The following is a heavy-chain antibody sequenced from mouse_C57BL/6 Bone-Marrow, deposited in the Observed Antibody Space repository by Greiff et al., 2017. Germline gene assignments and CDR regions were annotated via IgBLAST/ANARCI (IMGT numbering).Heavy chain of an antibody. CDR2: FPPYNDDT. D-gene: IGHD1-1*01. CDR1: GYTFTTSP. V-gene: IGHV1-47*01. Sequence: VPLQESGAELVKPGASVKMSCKASGYTFTTSPIEWMKQNHGKSLEWIGNFPPYNDDTKYNEKFKGKATLTVEKSSRTVYLELSRLTSDDSSVYYCARSYCSSFPYAMDYWGQGTSVTVSS. J-gene: IGHJ4*01. CDR3: ARSYCSSFPYAMDY.